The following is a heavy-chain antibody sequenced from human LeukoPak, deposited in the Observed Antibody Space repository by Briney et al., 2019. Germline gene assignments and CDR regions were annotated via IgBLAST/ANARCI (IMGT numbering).Heavy chain of an antibody. Sequence: GESLKISCKGSGYSFTGYWIGWVRQMPGKGLEWMGIIYPGDSDTRHSTSIQGQVTTSADPSTSTAYLQWSSLQASDTGMYYCARLLVGGPAATPFDYWGQGTLVTVSS. D-gene: IGHD2-2*01. CDR2: IYPGDSDT. J-gene: IGHJ4*02. V-gene: IGHV5-51*01. CDR1: GYSFTGYW. CDR3: ARLLVGGPAATPFDY.